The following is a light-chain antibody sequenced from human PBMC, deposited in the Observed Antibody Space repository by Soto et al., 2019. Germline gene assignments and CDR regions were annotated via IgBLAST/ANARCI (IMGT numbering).Light chain of an antibody. CDR2: DDS. V-gene: IGLV3-21*02. CDR1: VIGSIS. J-gene: IGLJ2*01. CDR3: QVWDSSSDHVI. Sequence: SYELTQPPSVSVAPGQTASITCGGNVIGSISVHWYQQKPGQAPVLVVFDDSDRPSGIPERFSGSNSRNTATLTISRVEAGDEADSYCQVWDSSSDHVIFGGGTKLTVL.